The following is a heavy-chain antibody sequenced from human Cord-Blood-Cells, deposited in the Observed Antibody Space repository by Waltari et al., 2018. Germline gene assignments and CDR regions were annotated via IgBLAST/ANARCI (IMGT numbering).Heavy chain of an antibody. CDR2: IYYSGST. CDR1: GGSISSYY. Sequence: QVQLQESGPGLVKPSETLSLTCTVSGGSISSYYWSWIRQPPGKGLEWIGYIYYSGSTTYNPPLKSRVTISVDTSKNQFSLKLSSVTAADTAVYYCARQGSLGDLGFDYWGQGTLVTVSS. CDR3: ARQGSLGDLGFDY. V-gene: IGHV4-59*01. D-gene: IGHD3-16*01. J-gene: IGHJ4*02.